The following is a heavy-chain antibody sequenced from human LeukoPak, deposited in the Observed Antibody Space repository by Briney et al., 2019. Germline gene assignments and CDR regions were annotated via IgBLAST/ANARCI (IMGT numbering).Heavy chain of an antibody. J-gene: IGHJ4*02. CDR3: ARRRLGYYFDY. D-gene: IGHD5-24*01. Sequence: TSETLSLTCGVYGGSFSGYYWSWIRQPPGKWLEWIGEINPRGSTNYNTSLKSRVTLSADTSKNQFSLTLNSVTAAGTAVYYCARRRLGYYFDYWGQGTLVTVSS. CDR1: GGSFSGYY. V-gene: IGHV4-34*01. CDR2: INPRGST.